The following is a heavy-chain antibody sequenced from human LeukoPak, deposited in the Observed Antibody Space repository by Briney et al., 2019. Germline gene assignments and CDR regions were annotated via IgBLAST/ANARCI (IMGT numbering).Heavy chain of an antibody. Sequence: RGSLRLSCVASGFTFTGVWMSWVRQAPGKELEWVANIKQDGSENYYVYSVKGRFTISRDNSKNSLYLQMNSLRAEDTDVYYCAKQVVVVTTDFDYWGQGTLVTVSS. CDR1: GFTFTGVW. CDR3: AKQVVVVTTDFDY. CDR2: IKQDGSEN. V-gene: IGHV3-7*01. D-gene: IGHD3-22*01. J-gene: IGHJ4*02.